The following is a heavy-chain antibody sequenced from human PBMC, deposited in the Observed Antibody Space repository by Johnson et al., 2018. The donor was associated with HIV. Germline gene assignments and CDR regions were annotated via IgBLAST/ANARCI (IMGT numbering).Heavy chain of an antibody. CDR2: ISYDGSNK. V-gene: IGHV3-30*04. D-gene: IGHD4-23*01. Sequence: QVQLVESGGGVVQPGRSLRLSCAASGITFSSYAMHWVRQAPGKGLEWVAVISYDGSNKYYADSVKGRFTISRDNAKNSLYLQMNSLRAEDTALYYCARDFNSGSPDGAFDIWGQGTMVTVSS. CDR3: ARDFNSGSPDGAFDI. J-gene: IGHJ3*02. CDR1: GITFSSYA.